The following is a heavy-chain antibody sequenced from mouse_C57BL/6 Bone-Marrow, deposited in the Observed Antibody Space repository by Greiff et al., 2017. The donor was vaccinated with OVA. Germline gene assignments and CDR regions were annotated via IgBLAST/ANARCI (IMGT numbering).Heavy chain of an antibody. Sequence: QVHVKQSGAELVKPGASVKISCKASGYAFSSYWMNWVKQRPGKGLEWIGQIYPGDGDTNYNGKFKGKATLTADKSSSTAYMQLSSLTSEDSAVYFCANPYYGSSVWYFDVWGTGTTVTVSS. CDR1: GYAFSSYW. J-gene: IGHJ1*03. CDR2: IYPGDGDT. D-gene: IGHD1-1*01. V-gene: IGHV1-80*01. CDR3: ANPYYGSSVWYFDV.